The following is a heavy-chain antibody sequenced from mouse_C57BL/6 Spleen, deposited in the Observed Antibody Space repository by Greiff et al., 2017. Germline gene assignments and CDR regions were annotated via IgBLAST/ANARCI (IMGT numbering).Heavy chain of an antibody. D-gene: IGHD1-1*01. V-gene: IGHV14-3*01. Sequence: VQLKESVAELVRPGASVKLSCTASGFNIKNTYMHWVKQRPEQGLEWIGRIDPANGNTKYAPKFQGKATITADTSSNTAYLQLSSLTSEDTAIYYCARDYYGSSSYYYAMDYWGQGTSVTVSS. CDR1: GFNIKNTY. CDR2: IDPANGNT. CDR3: ARDYYGSSSYYYAMDY. J-gene: IGHJ4*01.